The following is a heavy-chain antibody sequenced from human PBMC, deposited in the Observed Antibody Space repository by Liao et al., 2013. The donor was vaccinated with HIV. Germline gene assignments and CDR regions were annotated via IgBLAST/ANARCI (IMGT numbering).Heavy chain of an antibody. CDR1: GDSISDYY. V-gene: IGHV4-59*01. CDR2: IYYTEST. CDR3: ARVRDIVVVPEAIGTFDI. Sequence: QVQLQEAGPGLVKPSETLSLTCTVSGDSISDYYWSWIRQPPGKGLEWLGYIYYTESTNYNPSLKSRVSMSVDTSKNQFSLRLSSVTAADTAVYYCARVRDIVVVPEAIGTFDIWGQGTRVTVSS. J-gene: IGHJ3*02. D-gene: IGHD2-2*02.